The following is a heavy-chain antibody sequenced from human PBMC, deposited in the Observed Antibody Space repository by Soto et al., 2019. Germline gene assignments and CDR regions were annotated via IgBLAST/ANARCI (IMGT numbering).Heavy chain of an antibody. CDR1: GFTFSNAW. J-gene: IGHJ3*02. Sequence: RRLSCAASGFTFSNAWMSWVRQAPGKGLEWVGRIKSKTDGGTTDYAAPVKGRFTISRDDSKNTLYLQMNSLKTEDTAVYYCTTEFRITMIVVAEIRAFDIWGQGTMVTVS. CDR2: IKSKTDGGTT. V-gene: IGHV3-15*01. D-gene: IGHD3-22*01. CDR3: TTEFRITMIVVAEIRAFDI.